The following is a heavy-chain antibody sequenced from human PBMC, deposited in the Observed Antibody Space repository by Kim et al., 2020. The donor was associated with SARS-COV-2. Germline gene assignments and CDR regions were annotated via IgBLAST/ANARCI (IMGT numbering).Heavy chain of an antibody. D-gene: IGHD2-2*02. Sequence: SETLSLTCTVSGGSISSSGYYWGWIRQPPGKGLEWIGSVYYTGSTYYNPSLKSRVTISVDTSKNQFSLKLGSVTAADTAVYYCAGHFRGTFIRFFGLYQFDYWGQGTLVTVSS. V-gene: IGHV4-39*01. CDR3: AGHFRGTFIRFFGLYQFDY. CDR1: GGSISSSGYY. J-gene: IGHJ4*02. CDR2: VYYTGST.